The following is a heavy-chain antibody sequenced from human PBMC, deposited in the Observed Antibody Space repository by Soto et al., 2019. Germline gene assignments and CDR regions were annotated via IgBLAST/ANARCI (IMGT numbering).Heavy chain of an antibody. J-gene: IGHJ3*02. V-gene: IGHV4-59*01. Sequence: NPSETLSLTCTVSGGSISSYYWSWIRQPPGKGLEWIGYIYYSGSTNYNPSLKSRVTISVDTSKNQFSLKLSSVTAADTAVYYCARVRSNSDYYYDSSGLDAFDIWGQGTMVTVSS. CDR2: IYYSGST. D-gene: IGHD3-22*01. CDR3: ARVRSNSDYYYDSSGLDAFDI. CDR1: GGSISSYY.